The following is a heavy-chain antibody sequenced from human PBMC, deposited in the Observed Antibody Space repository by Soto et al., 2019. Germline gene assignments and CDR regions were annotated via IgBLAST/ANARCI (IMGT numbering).Heavy chain of an antibody. CDR2: IYWDNDK. J-gene: IGHJ4*02. CDR1: GFSLSTNGVG. Sequence: QITLKESGPMLVKPTQTLTLTCTFSGFSLSTNGVGVGWIRQPPGKALEWLALIYWDNDKRYSPSLKTRLTIAKDTSKNQVVLTMTNMDPVDTATYFCARRTDDGTFDYWGQGTLVIVSS. D-gene: IGHD1-1*01. V-gene: IGHV2-5*02. CDR3: ARRTDDGTFDY.